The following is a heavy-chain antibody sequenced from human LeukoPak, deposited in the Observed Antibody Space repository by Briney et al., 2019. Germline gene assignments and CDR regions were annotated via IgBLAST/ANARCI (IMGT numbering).Heavy chain of an antibody. CDR2: ISYDGSNK. Sequence: GRSLRLSCAASGFTFSSYAMHWVRQAPGKGLEWVAVISYDGSNKYYADSVKGRFTISRDNSKNTLYLQMNSLRAEDTAVYYCARAWYSSSWVPYDPWGQGTLVTVSS. CDR1: GFTFSSYA. CDR3: ARAWYSSSWVPYDP. J-gene: IGHJ5*02. D-gene: IGHD6-13*01. V-gene: IGHV3-30-3*01.